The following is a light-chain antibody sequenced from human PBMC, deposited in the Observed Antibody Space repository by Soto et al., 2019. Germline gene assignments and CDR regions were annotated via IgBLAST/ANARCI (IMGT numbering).Light chain of an antibody. J-gene: IGLJ1*01. Sequence: QSALTQPASVSGSPGQSITISCTGTSGDVGGYNYVSWYQQQSGKAPKLMIHEVSNRPSGVSNRFSGSKSGNTASLTISGLQAEDEADYYCSSYTSSRAYVFGIGTKVTVL. CDR3: SSYTSSRAYV. V-gene: IGLV2-14*01. CDR1: SGDVGGYNY. CDR2: EVS.